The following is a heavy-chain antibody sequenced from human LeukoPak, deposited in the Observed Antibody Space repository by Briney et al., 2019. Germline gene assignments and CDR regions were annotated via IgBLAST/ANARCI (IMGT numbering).Heavy chain of an antibody. CDR2: INSDGSST. V-gene: IGHV3-74*01. CDR3: AKDIVVVPAAYVDY. D-gene: IGHD2-2*01. Sequence: PGGSLRLSCAASGFTFSRYWMHWVRQAPGKGLVWVSRINSDGSSTDYADSVKGRFTISRDNSKNTLYLQMNSLRAEDTAVYYCAKDIVVVPAAYVDYWGQGTLVTVSS. CDR1: GFTFSRYW. J-gene: IGHJ4*02.